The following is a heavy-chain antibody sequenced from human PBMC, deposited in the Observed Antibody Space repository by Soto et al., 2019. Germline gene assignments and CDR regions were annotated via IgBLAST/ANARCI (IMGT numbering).Heavy chain of an antibody. V-gene: IGHV3-73*02. CDR1: GFTFSGSA. CDR3: TRHALQFCGGDCYLLPYFDL. CDR2: IRSKANSYAT. Sequence: EVQLVESGGGLVQPGGSLKLSCAASGFTFSGSAMHWVRQASGKGLEWVGRIRSKANSYATVYDASVKGRFTISRDHSKNTAYLQMNSLKTEDTAVYYCTRHALQFCGGDCYLLPYFDLWGRGTLVTVSS. J-gene: IGHJ2*01. D-gene: IGHD2-21*02.